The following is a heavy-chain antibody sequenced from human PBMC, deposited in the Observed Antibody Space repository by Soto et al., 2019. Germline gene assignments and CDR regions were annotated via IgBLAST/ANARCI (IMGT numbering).Heavy chain of an antibody. CDR2: IYWNGEK. Sequence: QITLKESRPTLVRPTQTLTLTCTVSGFSLRTDAVGVAWIRQSPGKALEWLGIIYWNGEKRYKSSLQTRLTITRDTSKNQVVLTMTDMAPLDTATYFCAHRIAAPGRTLDYWGQGVLVTVSS. D-gene: IGHD6-13*01. V-gene: IGHV2-5*01. CDR3: AHRIAAPGRTLDY. CDR1: GFSLRTDAVG. J-gene: IGHJ4*02.